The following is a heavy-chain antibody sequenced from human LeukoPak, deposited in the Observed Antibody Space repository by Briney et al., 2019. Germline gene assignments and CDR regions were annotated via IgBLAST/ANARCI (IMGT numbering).Heavy chain of an antibody. D-gene: IGHD5-18*01. CDR3: ARGGYSYGSLDY. V-gene: IGHV4-31*03. CDR2: IYYSGST. CDR1: GGSISSGGYY. J-gene: IGHJ4*02. Sequence: SETLSLTCTVSGGSISSGGYYWSWIRQHPGKGLEWIGYIYYSGSTYYNPSLKSRVTISVATSKNQFSLKLSSVTAADTAVYYCARGGYSYGSLDYWGQGTLVTVSS.